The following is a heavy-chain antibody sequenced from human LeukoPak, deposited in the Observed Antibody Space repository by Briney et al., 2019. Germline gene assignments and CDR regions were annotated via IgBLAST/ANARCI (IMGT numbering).Heavy chain of an antibody. CDR1: GFTFSSYG. CDR3: AKGTAAAFY. CDR2: ISYGGSNK. J-gene: IGHJ4*02. V-gene: IGHV3-30*18. Sequence: GGSLRLSCAASGFTFSSYGMHWVRQAPGKGLEWAAVISYGGSNKYYADSVKGRFTISRDNSKNMLYLQMNSLRAEDTAVYYCAKGTAAAFYWGQGTLVTVSS. D-gene: IGHD2-2*01.